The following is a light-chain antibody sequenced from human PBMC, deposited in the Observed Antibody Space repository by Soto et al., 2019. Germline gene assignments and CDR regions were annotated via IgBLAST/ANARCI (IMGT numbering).Light chain of an antibody. J-gene: IGKJ1*01. CDR2: WAS. V-gene: IGKV4-1*01. Sequence: DIGLTQSPDSLAVSLGEKAPINCKSSHSVLNRSNNKNYLGWYQQKPGQPPKXLISWASRRESGVPDRFSGGGSGTDFTLTISSLKAEDVAVYFCQQYYVTPRFGQGTKVDIK. CDR1: HSVLNRSNNKNY. CDR3: QQYYVTPR.